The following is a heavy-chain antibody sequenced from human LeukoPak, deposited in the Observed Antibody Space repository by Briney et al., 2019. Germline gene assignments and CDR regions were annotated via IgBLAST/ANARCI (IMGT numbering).Heavy chain of an antibody. CDR2: IYTSGTT. V-gene: IGHV4-4*07. D-gene: IGHD3-16*01. CDR1: NDSINSYY. J-gene: IGHJ5*02. Sequence: SETLSLTCTVSNDSINSYYWGWIRQPAGKGLEWIGRIYTSGTTNYNPSLKSRVTISVDTSKNQFSLKLSSVTAADTAVYYCARGPLLGWFDPWGQGTLVTVSS. CDR3: ARGPLLGWFDP.